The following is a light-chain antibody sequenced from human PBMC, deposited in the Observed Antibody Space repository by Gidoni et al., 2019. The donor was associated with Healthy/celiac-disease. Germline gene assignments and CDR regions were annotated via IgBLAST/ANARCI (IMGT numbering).Light chain of an antibody. CDR2: GAS. Sequence: ESGLTPSPGTLSLSPGERATRSCRASQSVSSSYLAWYQQKPGQAPRLLIYGASSRATGIPDRFSGSGSGTDFTLTISRLEPEDFAVYYCQQYGSSPYSFXQXTKLEIK. V-gene: IGKV3-20*01. CDR1: QSVSSSY. J-gene: IGKJ2*03. CDR3: QQYGSSPYS.